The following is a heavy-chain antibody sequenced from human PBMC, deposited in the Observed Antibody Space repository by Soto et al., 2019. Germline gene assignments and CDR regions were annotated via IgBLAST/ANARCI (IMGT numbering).Heavy chain of an antibody. CDR3: ATVVVPAHRYDY. V-gene: IGHV4-31*03. Sequence: PSETLSLTCTVSGGSISSGGYYWSWIRQHPGKGLEGIGYIYYSGSTYYNPSLKSRVTISVDTSKNQFPLKLSSVTAADTAVYYCATVVVPAHRYDYWGQGTLVTVSS. J-gene: IGHJ4*02. D-gene: IGHD2-2*01. CDR1: GGSISSGGYY. CDR2: IYYSGST.